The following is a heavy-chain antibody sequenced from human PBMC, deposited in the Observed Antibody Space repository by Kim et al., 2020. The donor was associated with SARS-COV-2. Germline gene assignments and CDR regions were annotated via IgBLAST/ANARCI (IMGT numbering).Heavy chain of an antibody. Sequence: SETLSLTCTVSGGSISSYYWSWIRQPPGKGLEWIGYIYYSGSTNYNPSLKSRVTISVDTSKNQFSLKLSSVTAADTAVYYCARGPRGYSYGRTTPPPLWFRYWGQGTLVTVSS. CDR1: GGSISSYY. V-gene: IGHV4-59*01. CDR3: ARGPRGYSYGRTTPPPLWFRY. CDR2: IYYSGST. J-gene: IGHJ4*02. D-gene: IGHD5-18*01.